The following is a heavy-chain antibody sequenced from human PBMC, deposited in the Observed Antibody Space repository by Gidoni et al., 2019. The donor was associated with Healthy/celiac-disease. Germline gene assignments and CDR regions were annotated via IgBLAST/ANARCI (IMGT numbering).Heavy chain of an antibody. V-gene: IGHV4-4*02. CDR3: ARLYGDYYLVGDY. Sequence: QVQLQESGPGLVKPSGTTSRTGAVAGGAISSSNWWSWVRQPPGKGLEWIVEIYHSGSTNYNPSLKSRVTISVDKSKNQFSLKLSSVTAADPAVYYCARLYGDYYLVGDYWGQGTLVTVSS. J-gene: IGHJ4*02. CDR2: IYHSGST. CDR1: GGAISSSNW. D-gene: IGHD4-17*01.